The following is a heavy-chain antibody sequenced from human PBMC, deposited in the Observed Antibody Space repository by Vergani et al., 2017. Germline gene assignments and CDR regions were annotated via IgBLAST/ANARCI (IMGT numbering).Heavy chain of an antibody. J-gene: IGHJ5*02. CDR1: GGSISSGDYY. CDR2: IYYSGST. V-gene: IGHV4-30-4*01. Sequence: QVQLQESGPGLVKPSQTLSLTCTVSGGSISSGDYYWSWIRQPPGKGLAWIGYIYYSGSTNYNPSLKSRVTISLDTSKNQFSLKLSSVTAADTAVYYCARDLEVGATGWFDPWGQGTLVTVSS. CDR3: ARDLEVGATGWFDP. D-gene: IGHD1-26*01.